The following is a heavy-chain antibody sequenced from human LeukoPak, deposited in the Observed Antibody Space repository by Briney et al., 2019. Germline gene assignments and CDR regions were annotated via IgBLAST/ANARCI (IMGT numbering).Heavy chain of an antibody. D-gene: IGHD3-10*02. J-gene: IGHJ6*03. CDR3: ASTLRIPSMLSGYMDV. Sequence: SETLSLTCTVSGGSISSYYWSWIRQPAGKGLEWIGRIYTSGSTNYNPSLKSRVTMSVDTSKNQFSLKLSSVTAADTAVYYCASTLRIPSMLSGYMDVWGEGTTVTVSS. CDR2: IYTSGST. V-gene: IGHV4-4*07. CDR1: GGSISSYY.